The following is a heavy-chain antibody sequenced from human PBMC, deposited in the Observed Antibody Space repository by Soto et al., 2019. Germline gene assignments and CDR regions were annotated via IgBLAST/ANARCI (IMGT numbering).Heavy chain of an antibody. CDR3: AKDRGSLLGVITD. V-gene: IGHV3-9*01. CDR1: GFRFQDFG. D-gene: IGHD3-10*01. J-gene: IGHJ4*02. CDR2: ITANSDTV. Sequence: PGGSLRLSCVISGFRFQDFGMHWVRRVPGKGLEWVSGITANSDTVAYADSVRGRFTITRDNAKTSLFLQMNGLTSEDTAFYYCAKDRGSLLGVITDWGQGTLVTVSS.